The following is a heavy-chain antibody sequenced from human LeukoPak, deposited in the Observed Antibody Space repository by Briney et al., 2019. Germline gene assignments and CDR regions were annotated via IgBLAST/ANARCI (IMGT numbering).Heavy chain of an antibody. V-gene: IGHV5-51*01. CDR2: IYPGDSDT. Sequence: GSLKISCKGSGYSFTSYCIGWVRQMPGKGLEWMGIIYPGDSDTRYSPSFQGQVTISADKSISTAYLQWSSLKASDTAMYYCARRIAVAGDDAFDIWGQGTMVTVSS. D-gene: IGHD6-19*01. J-gene: IGHJ3*02. CDR3: ARRIAVAGDDAFDI. CDR1: GYSFTSYC.